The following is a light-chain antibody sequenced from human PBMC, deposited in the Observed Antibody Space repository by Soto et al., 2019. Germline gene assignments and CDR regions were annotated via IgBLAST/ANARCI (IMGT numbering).Light chain of an antibody. CDR1: QGISSY. V-gene: IGKV1-9*01. Sequence: DIQLTQSPSFLSASVGDRVTITCRASQGISSYLAWYQQEPGKAPKLLIYGASILHSGVPSRFSGSGSGTEFTLTISSLQPEDFATYHCQQLNTYLSFGQGTKVDIK. J-gene: IGKJ1*01. CDR3: QQLNTYLS. CDR2: GAS.